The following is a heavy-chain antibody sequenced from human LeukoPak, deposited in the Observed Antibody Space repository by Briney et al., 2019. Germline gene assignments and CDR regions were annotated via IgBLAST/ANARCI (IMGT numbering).Heavy chain of an antibody. CDR2: INHSGST. V-gene: IGHV4-34*01. J-gene: IGHJ4*02. CDR1: GGSFSGYY. D-gene: IGHD3-3*01. CDR3: ASRSSIWSGYQDTLYYFDS. Sequence: PSETLSLTCAVYGGSFSGYYWSWIRQPPGKGLEWIGEINHSGSTNYNPSLKSRVTISVDTSKNQFSLKLSSVTAADTAVYYCASRSSIWSGYQDTLYYFDSWGQGTLVTVSS.